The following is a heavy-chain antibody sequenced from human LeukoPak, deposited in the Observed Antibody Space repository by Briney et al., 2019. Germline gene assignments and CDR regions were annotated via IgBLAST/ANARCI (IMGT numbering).Heavy chain of an antibody. CDR1: GGSISSGGYY. CDR2: IYYSGST. Sequence: SQTLSLTCTVSGGSISSGGYYWSWIRQHPGKGLEWIGYIYYSGSTYYNPSLKSRVTISVDTSKNQFSLKLSSVTAADTAVYYCARGRWYYDSSGYREQYFDYWGQGTLVTVSS. J-gene: IGHJ4*02. D-gene: IGHD3-22*01. CDR3: ARGRWYYDSSGYREQYFDY. V-gene: IGHV4-31*03.